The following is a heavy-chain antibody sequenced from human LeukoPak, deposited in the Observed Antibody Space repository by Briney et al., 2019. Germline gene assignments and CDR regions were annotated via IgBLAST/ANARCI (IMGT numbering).Heavy chain of an antibody. CDR1: GGSINSYY. J-gene: IGHJ4*02. Sequence: KSSETLSLTCTVSGGSINSYYWSWIRQPPGKGLECVGYIYYSGITNYNPSLKSRVTISVVTSKNQFSLKLSSVTAADTAVYYCARGLSSSSGFGYWGQGTLVTVSS. CDR2: IYYSGIT. CDR3: ARGLSSSSGFGY. V-gene: IGHV4-59*01. D-gene: IGHD6-6*01.